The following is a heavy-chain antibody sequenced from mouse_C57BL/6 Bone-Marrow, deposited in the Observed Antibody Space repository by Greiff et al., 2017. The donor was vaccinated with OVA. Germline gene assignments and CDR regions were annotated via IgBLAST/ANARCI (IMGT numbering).Heavy chain of an antibody. CDR3: ARSVTVGLYAMDY. J-gene: IGHJ4*01. V-gene: IGHV1-80*01. CDR1: GYAFSSYW. CDR2: IYPGDGDT. D-gene: IGHD2-12*01. Sequence: VQLQQSGAELVKPGASVKISCKASGYAFSSYWMNWVKQRPGKGLEWIGHIYPGDGDTNYNGKFKGKATLTADKSSSTAYMQLSSLTSEDSAVYFCARSVTVGLYAMDYWGQGTSVTVSS.